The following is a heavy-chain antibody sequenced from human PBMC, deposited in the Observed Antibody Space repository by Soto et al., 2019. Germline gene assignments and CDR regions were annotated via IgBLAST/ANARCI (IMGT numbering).Heavy chain of an antibody. CDR1: VVSVSSSNYC. J-gene: IGHJ1*01. Sequence: SETLSLTCTFSVVSVSSSNYCWAWIRQPPWKRLEWLGRFCDGGDTNYNPSLKNRVTISIDTSKNQFSLNLNSVTAADTAVYYCARDPGMAPRRGSPELWGEGTMVIGSS. CDR2: FCDGGDT. D-gene: IGHD6-13*01. CDR3: ARDPGMAPRRGSPEL. V-gene: IGHV4-61*01.